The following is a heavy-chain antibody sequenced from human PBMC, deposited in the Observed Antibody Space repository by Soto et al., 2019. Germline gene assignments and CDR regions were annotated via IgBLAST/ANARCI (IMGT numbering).Heavy chain of an antibody. V-gene: IGHV4-39*01. D-gene: IGHD3-10*01. CDR2: IYYSGST. J-gene: IGHJ5*02. CDR1: GGSISGSTYY. CDR3: ARHSYYYGSTYGCWLDP. Sequence: QLQLQESGPGLVKPSETLSLTCTVSGGSISGSTYYWGWIRQPPGKGLEWIGSIYYSGSTYYNPSLKSRVTISVDTSKNQFSLKLRSVTAADTAVYYCARHSYYYGSTYGCWLDPWGQGTLITVSS.